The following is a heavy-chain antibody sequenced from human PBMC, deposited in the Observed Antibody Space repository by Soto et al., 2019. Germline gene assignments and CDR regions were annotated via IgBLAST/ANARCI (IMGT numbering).Heavy chain of an antibody. CDR3: AKDRYDYYGSGGNYGMDV. CDR1: DFTFDDYA. Sequence: PGGSLRLSCLASDFTFDDYAMHWVRQVPGKGLEWVAAISWNSGSTGYADAAKGRFIISRDNVRNSLFLQMNSLRAEDTALYYCAKDRYDYYGSGGNYGMDVWGQGTTVTVSS. CDR2: ISWNSGST. V-gene: IGHV3-9*01. J-gene: IGHJ6*02. D-gene: IGHD3-10*01.